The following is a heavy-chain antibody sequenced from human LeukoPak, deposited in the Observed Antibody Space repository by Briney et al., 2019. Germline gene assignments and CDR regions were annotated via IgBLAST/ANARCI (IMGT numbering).Heavy chain of an antibody. CDR1: GYSISSGFY. CDR3: AKSNGYGLVDI. CDR2: IFHSGST. J-gene: IGHJ3*02. V-gene: IGHV4-38-2*02. Sequence: SETLSLTCSVSGYSISSGFYWGWIRQPPGKGLEWIGSIFHSGSTYYSPSLKSRVTISLDTSRNQFSLKLNSVTAADTAVYYCAKSNGYGLVDIWGQGTMVTVSS. D-gene: IGHD3-10*01.